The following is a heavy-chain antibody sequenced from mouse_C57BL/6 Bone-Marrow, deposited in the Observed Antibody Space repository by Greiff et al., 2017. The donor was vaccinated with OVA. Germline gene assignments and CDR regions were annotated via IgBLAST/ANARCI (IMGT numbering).Heavy chain of an antibody. CDR3: ARQPDYYGSSRYAMDY. Sequence: DVMLVESGGDLVKPGGSLQLSCAASGFTFSSYGMSWVRQTPDKRLEWVATISSGGSYTYYPDSVKGRFTISRDNAKNTLYLQMSSLKSEDTAMYYCARQPDYYGSSRYAMDYWGQGTSVTVSS. CDR1: GFTFSSYG. V-gene: IGHV5-6*02. D-gene: IGHD1-1*01. CDR2: ISSGGSYT. J-gene: IGHJ4*01.